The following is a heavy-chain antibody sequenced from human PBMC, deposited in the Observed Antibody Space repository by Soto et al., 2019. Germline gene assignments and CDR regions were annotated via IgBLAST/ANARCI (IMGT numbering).Heavy chain of an antibody. CDR1: GFTFTTYA. Sequence: EVQLLESGGDLVQPGGSLRLSCAASGFTFTTYAMTWVRQAPGKGLEWVSAISGSGGSTYYADSVKGRFTISRDNSKNTLYLQRNSLRAEDTAVYYCAKDKDTTFSPQDYWGQGTLVTVSS. CDR3: AKDKDTTFSPQDY. V-gene: IGHV3-23*01. CDR2: ISGSGGST. J-gene: IGHJ4*02. D-gene: IGHD2-15*01.